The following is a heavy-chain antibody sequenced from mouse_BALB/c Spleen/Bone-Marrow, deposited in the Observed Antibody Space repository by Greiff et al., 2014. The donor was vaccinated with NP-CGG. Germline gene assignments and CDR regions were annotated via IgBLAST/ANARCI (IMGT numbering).Heavy chain of an antibody. V-gene: IGHV1-82*01. CDR1: GYAFSSSW. J-gene: IGHJ4*01. Sequence: VQRVESGPELVKPGASVKISCKASGYAFSSSWMNWVKQRPGQGLEWIGRIYPGDGDTKYNGKFKGKATLTADKSSSTAYMQLSSLTPVDSAVYFCARPLNWDPYAMDYWGQGTSVTVSS. CDR2: IYPGDGDT. D-gene: IGHD4-1*02. CDR3: ARPLNWDPYAMDY.